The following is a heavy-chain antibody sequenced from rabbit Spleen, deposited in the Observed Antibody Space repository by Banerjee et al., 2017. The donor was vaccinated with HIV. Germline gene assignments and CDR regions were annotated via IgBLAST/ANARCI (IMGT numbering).Heavy chain of an antibody. Sequence: QEQLEESGGGLVKPEGSLILTCKASGFSFSDKDVMCWVRQAPGQGLEWIACINIVTGKDVSATWAKGRFSMSRTSSTTVTLQMTSLTAADTATYICARDVVTVIGWNFNLWGPGTLVTVS. D-gene: IGHD1-1*01. J-gene: IGHJ4*01. V-gene: IGHV1S45*01. CDR1: GFSFSDKDV. CDR3: ARDVVTVIGWNFNL. CDR2: INIVTGKD.